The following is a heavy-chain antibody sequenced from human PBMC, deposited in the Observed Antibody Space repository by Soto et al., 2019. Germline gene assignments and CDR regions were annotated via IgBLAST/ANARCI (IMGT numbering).Heavy chain of an antibody. CDR1: GGTFSSYA. J-gene: IGHJ4*02. V-gene: IGHV1-69*05. CDR2: IIPIFGTA. Sequence: SVKVSCKASGGTFSSYAISWVRQAPGQGLEWMGGIIPIFGTANYAQKFQGRVTITRNTSISTAYMELSSLRSEDTAVYYCARGRTSVYFDYWGQGTLVTVSS. CDR3: ARGRTSVYFDY.